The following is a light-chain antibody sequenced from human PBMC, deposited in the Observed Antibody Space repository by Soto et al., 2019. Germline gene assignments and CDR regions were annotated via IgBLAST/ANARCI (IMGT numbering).Light chain of an antibody. J-gene: IGLJ3*02. Sequence: QSALTQPASVSGSPGQSIAISCTGTSSDVGSYDRVSWYQHHPGKAPTLMIYEVNKRPSGVSDRFSGSKSGNTASLTISGLQAEDEDDYYCCSSVGGSTWVFGGGTKLTVL. CDR2: EVN. CDR3: CSSVGGSTWV. CDR1: SSDVGSYDR. V-gene: IGLV2-23*02.